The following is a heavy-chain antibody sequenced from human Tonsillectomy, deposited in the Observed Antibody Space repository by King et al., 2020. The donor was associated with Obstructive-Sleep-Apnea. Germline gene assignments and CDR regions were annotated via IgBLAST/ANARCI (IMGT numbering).Heavy chain of an antibody. CDR3: AKGRPAFMVRGVVDY. Sequence: VQLVESGGGVVQPGRSLRLSCAATGVILSSYGIHWVRQAPGKGLEWVALISYDGSIEYYGDSVKGRFTTSRDNSKNTLYLQMNSLRPEDTAVYYCAKGRPAFMVRGVVDYWGQGTLVTVSS. J-gene: IGHJ4*02. V-gene: IGHV3-30*18. CDR1: GVILSSYG. CDR2: ISYDGSIE. D-gene: IGHD3-10*01.